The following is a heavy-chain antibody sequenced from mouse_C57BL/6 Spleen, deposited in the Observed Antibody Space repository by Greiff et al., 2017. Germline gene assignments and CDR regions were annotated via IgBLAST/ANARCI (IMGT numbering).Heavy chain of an antibody. Sequence: QVQLQQSGPELVKPGASVKISCKASGYAFSSSWMNWVKQRPGKGLEWIGRIYPGDGDTNYNGKFKGKATLTADKSSSTAYMQLSSLTSEDSAVYFCARNYERYFDYWGQGTTLTVSS. CDR3: ARNYERYFDY. V-gene: IGHV1-82*01. CDR1: GYAFSSSW. J-gene: IGHJ2*01. CDR2: IYPGDGDT. D-gene: IGHD2-4*01.